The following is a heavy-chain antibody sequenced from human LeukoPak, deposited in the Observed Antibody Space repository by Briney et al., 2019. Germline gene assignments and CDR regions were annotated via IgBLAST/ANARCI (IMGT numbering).Heavy chain of an antibody. D-gene: IGHD1-14*01. CDR2: IYSGDGT. Sequence: PGGSLRLSCAASGLTVSSNDMGWVRQAPGKGLEWVSFIYSGDGTFYADSVKGRFTISRDNSKNTLYLQMNSLRAGDTAMYYCTKSGPPDPYWGQGTMVTVSS. J-gene: IGHJ3*01. V-gene: IGHV3-53*01. CDR1: GLTVSSND. CDR3: TKSGPPDPY.